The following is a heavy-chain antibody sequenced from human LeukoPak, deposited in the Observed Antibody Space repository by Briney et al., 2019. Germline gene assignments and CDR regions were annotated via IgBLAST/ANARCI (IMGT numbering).Heavy chain of an antibody. V-gene: IGHV3-30-3*01. Sequence: GGSLRLSCAASGFTFSSYTMHWVRQAPGKGLEWVAVISYDGSNKYYADSVKGRFTISRDNSKNTLYLQMNSLRAEDTAVYYCARDSVLFHYDFHFYGMDVWGQGTTVTVSS. D-gene: IGHD3-3*01. J-gene: IGHJ6*02. CDR2: ISYDGSNK. CDR1: GFTFSSYT. CDR3: ARDSVLFHYDFHFYGMDV.